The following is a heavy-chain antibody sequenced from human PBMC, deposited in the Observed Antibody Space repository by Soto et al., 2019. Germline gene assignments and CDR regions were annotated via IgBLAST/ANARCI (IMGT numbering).Heavy chain of an antibody. J-gene: IGHJ6*04. CDR2: ISYDGSNK. V-gene: IGHV3-30-3*01. CDR1: GFTFSSYA. Sequence: QVQLVESGGGVVQPGRSLRLSCAASGFTFSSYAMHWVRQAPGQGLEWVALISYDGSNKYYADSVKGRFTISRDNSKNTLYLQMNSLRPEDTAVYHCARDQGGTTLYYNGMDVWGKGTTVTVSS. CDR3: ARDQGGTTLYYNGMDV. D-gene: IGHD1-7*01.